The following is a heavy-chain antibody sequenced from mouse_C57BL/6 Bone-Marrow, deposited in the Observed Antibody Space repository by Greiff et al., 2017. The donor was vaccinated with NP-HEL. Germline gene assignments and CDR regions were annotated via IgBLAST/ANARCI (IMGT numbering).Heavy chain of an antibody. CDR3: ARSGGNNVGYFDV. CDR1: GYTFTSYW. J-gene: IGHJ1*03. V-gene: IGHV1-55*01. Sequence: QVHVKQPGAELVKPGASVKMSCKASGYTFTSYWITWVKQRPGQGLEWIGDIYPGSGSTNYNEKFKSKATLTVDTSSSTAYMQLSSLTSEDSAVYYCARSGGNNVGYFDVWGTGTTVTVSS. CDR2: IYPGSGST. D-gene: IGHD2-1*01.